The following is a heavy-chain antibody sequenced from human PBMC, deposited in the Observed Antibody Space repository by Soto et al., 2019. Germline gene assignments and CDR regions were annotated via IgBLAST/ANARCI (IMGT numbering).Heavy chain of an antibody. J-gene: IGHJ4*02. D-gene: IGHD5-18*01. CDR2: ISSSSSYI. Sequence: GSLRLSCAASGFTFSSYSMNWVRQAPGKGLEWVSSISSSSSYIYYADSVKGRFTISRDSAKNSLYLQMNSLRAEDTAVYYCARVLSSYVDTAMVFDYWGQGTLVTVSS. CDR1: GFTFSSYS. V-gene: IGHV3-21*01. CDR3: ARVLSSYVDTAMVFDY.